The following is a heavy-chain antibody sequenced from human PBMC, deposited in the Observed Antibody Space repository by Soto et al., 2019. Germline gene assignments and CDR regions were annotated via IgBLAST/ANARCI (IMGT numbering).Heavy chain of an antibody. D-gene: IGHD3-9*01. CDR2: IYSGGST. CDR3: ARNPEYYDILTGYYKADYYGMDV. V-gene: IGHV3-66*01. Sequence: GGSLRLSCAASGFTVSSNYMSWVRQAPGKGLEWVSVIYSGGSTYCADSVKGRFTISRDNSKNTLYLQMNSLRAEDTAVYYCARNPEYYDILTGYYKADYYGMDVWGQGTTVTVSS. J-gene: IGHJ6*02. CDR1: GFTVSSNY.